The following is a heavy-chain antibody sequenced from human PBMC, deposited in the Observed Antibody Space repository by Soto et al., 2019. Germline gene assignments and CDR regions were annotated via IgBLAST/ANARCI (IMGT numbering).Heavy chain of an antibody. D-gene: IGHD2-15*01. Sequence: QVQLVESGGGVVQPGRSLRLSCAASGFTFRSYGMYWVRQAPGKGLEWVAVISYDGSNENYVDSVKGRFTISRDNSKNTLYLQMNSLRAEDTAVYYCAKGYCSGSACFPDSWGQGTLVTVSS. V-gene: IGHV3-30*18. CDR1: GFTFRSYG. J-gene: IGHJ4*02. CDR3: AKGYCSGSACFPDS. CDR2: ISYDGSNE.